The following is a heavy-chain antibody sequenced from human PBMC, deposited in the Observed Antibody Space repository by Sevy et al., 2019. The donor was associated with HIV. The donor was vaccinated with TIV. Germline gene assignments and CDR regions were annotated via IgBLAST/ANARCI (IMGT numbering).Heavy chain of an antibody. CDR1: GFTFSSYP. D-gene: IGHD6-19*01. CDR3: AKEYRIAVAGTVAFDI. V-gene: IGHV3-23*01. CDR2: ISGSGFDT. Sequence: GGSLRLSCAASGFTFSSYPMSWVRQAPGKGLEWVSAISGSGFDTYYGDSVKARFTISRDNSKNTVHLQMNSLRAEDTATYFCAKEYRIAVAGTVAFDIWGQGTMVTVSS. J-gene: IGHJ3*02.